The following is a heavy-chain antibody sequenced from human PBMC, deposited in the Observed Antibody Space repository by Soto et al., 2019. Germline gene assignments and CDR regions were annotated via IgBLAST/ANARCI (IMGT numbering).Heavy chain of an antibody. CDR1: GGTFSSYA. CDR3: ARDPERVYYYSSGSLSYGMHV. J-gene: IGHJ6*02. Sequence: SVKVSCKASGGTFSSYAISWVRQAPGQGLEWMGGIIPIFGTANYAQKFQGRVTITADESTSTAYMELSSLRSEDTAVYYCARDPERVYYYSSGSLSYGMHVWGQGTTVTVSS. D-gene: IGHD3-10*01. CDR2: IIPIFGTA. V-gene: IGHV1-69*13.